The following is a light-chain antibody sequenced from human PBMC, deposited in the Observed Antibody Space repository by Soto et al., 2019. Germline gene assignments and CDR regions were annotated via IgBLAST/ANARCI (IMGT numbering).Light chain of an antibody. V-gene: IGLV2-14*01. J-gene: IGLJ2*01. CDR3: SSYTSSSTLVV. CDR2: EVS. Sequence: QSVLTQPASVSGSPGQSITFPSPEPSVNVGVYNNFSWYQQHPGKAPKLIIYEVSNRPSGVSNRFSGSKSGNTASLTISGLQAEDEADYYCSSYTSSSTLVVFGGGTKLTVL. CDR1: SVNVGVYNN.